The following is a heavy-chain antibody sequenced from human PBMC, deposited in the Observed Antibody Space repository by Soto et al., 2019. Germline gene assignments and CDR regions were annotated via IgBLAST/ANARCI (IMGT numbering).Heavy chain of an antibody. J-gene: IGHJ4*02. CDR1: GFTFSSYA. V-gene: IGHV3-23*01. CDR2: ISGSGGST. Sequence: EVQLLESGGGLVQPGGSLRLSCAASGFTFSSYAMSWVRQAPGKGLEWVSAISGSGGSTYYADSVKGRFTISRDNSKNTLYLQMNSLRAEDTAVYYCAKDLDLEMATISALFDYWGQGTLVTVCS. CDR3: AKDLDLEMATISALFDY. D-gene: IGHD5-12*01.